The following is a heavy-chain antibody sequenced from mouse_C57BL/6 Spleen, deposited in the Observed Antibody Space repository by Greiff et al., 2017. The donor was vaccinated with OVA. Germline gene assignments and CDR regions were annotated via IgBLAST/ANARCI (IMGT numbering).Heavy chain of an antibody. CDR3: TRNYYGSSYVRYAMDY. CDR1: GYTFTDYE. J-gene: IGHJ4*01. D-gene: IGHD1-1*01. V-gene: IGHV1-15*01. CDR2: IDPETGGT. Sequence: QVQLKQSGAELVRPGASVTLSCKASGYTFTDYEMHWVKQTPVHGLEWIGAIDPETGGTAYNQKFKGKAILTADKSSSTAYMELRSLTSEDSAVYYCTRNYYGSSYVRYAMDYWGQGTSVTVSS.